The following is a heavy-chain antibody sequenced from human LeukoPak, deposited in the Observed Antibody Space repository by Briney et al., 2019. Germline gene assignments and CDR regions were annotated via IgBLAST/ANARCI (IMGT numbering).Heavy chain of an antibody. CDR2: VYYSGRT. CDR3: ARTRYCSTTSCYADT. Sequence: SETLSLTCAVYGGSFSTYYWSWIRQPPGKGLEWIGYVYYSGRTSYSPSLKSRITISLGTSEDRFSLELTSVTAADTAVYYCARTRYCSTTSCYADTWGQGTMVTVSS. J-gene: IGHJ3*01. D-gene: IGHD2-2*01. CDR1: GGSFSTYY. V-gene: IGHV4-59*01.